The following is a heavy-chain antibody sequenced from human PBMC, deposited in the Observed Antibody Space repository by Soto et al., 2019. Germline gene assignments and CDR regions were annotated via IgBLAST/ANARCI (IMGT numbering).Heavy chain of an antibody. Sequence: GASLKISCKGSGYSFTSYWISWVRQMPGKGLEWMGRIDPSDSYTNYSPSFQGHVTISADKSISTAYLQWSSLKASDTAMYYCARRKVDYDFWSGYSRATYNWFDPGGQGTLVTVSS. CDR2: IDPSDSYT. D-gene: IGHD3-3*01. V-gene: IGHV5-10-1*01. CDR1: GYSFTSYW. CDR3: ARRKVDYDFWSGYSRATYNWFDP. J-gene: IGHJ5*02.